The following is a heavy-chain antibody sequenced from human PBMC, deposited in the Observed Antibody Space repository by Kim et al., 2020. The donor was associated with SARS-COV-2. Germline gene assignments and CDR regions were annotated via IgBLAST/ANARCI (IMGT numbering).Heavy chain of an antibody. J-gene: IGHJ1*01. CDR1: GGSFSGYY. D-gene: IGHD3-22*01. CDR2: INHSGST. V-gene: IGHV4-34*01. CDR3: ARRAHYGYYYGSGGNGNTPTGYFQH. Sequence: SETLSLTCAVYGGSFSGYYWSWIRQPPGKGLEWIGEINHSGSTNYNPSLKSRVTISVDTSKNQFSLKLSSVTAADTAVYYCARRAHYGYYYGSGGNGNTPTGYFQHWGQGTLVTVSS.